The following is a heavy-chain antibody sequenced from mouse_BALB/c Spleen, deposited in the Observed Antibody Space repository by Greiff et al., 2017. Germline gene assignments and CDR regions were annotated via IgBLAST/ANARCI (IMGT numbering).Heavy chain of an antibody. J-gene: IGHJ4*01. Sequence: EVNVVESGGGLVQPGGSRKLSCAASGFTFSDYGMAWVRQAPGKGPEWVAFISNLAYSIYYADTVTGRFTISRENAKNTLYLEMSSLRSEDTAMYYCARDRYDDYYAMDYWGQGTSVTVSS. CDR2: ISNLAYSI. V-gene: IGHV5-15*02. CDR3: ARDRYDDYYAMDY. D-gene: IGHD2-14*01. CDR1: GFTFSDYG.